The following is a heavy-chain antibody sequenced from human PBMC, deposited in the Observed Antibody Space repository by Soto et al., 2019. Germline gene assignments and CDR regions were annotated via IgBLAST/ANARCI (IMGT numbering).Heavy chain of an antibody. J-gene: IGHJ4*02. Sequence: SETLSLTCAVYGGSFSGYYWSWIRQPPGKGLEWIGEINHSGSTNYNPSLKSRVTISVDTSKNQFSLKLSSVTAADTAVYYCARGWVEYSSSSYLGHYFDYWGQGTLVTVSS. CDR2: INHSGST. CDR1: GGSFSGYY. V-gene: IGHV4-34*01. D-gene: IGHD6-6*01. CDR3: ARGWVEYSSSSYLGHYFDY.